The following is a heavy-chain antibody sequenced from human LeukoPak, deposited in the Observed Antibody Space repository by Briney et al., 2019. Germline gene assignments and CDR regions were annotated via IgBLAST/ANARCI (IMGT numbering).Heavy chain of an antibody. CDR2: IYNSGST. Sequence: SETLSLTCTVSGGSISSYYWSWIRQPPGKGLEWIGYIYNSGSTNYNPSLKSRVTISVDKSRNQCSLKLSSVTAADTAVYYCARSSQFSSTSFDYWGQGTLVTVSS. D-gene: IGHD6-13*01. CDR3: ARSSQFSSTSFDY. J-gene: IGHJ4*02. CDR1: GGSISSYY. V-gene: IGHV4-59*01.